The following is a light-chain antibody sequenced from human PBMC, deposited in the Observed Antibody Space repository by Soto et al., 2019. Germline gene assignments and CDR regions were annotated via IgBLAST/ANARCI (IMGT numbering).Light chain of an antibody. Sequence: EIVLTQSPGTLSLSPGERATLSCRASQSVSSSYLAWYQQKPGQAPRLLIYVASSRATGIPDRFSGSGSGTDFTLTISRLEPEDFAVYSCQQYGSSPPITFGQGTRLQMK. J-gene: IGKJ5*01. CDR2: VAS. V-gene: IGKV3-20*01. CDR3: QQYGSSPPIT. CDR1: QSVSSSY.